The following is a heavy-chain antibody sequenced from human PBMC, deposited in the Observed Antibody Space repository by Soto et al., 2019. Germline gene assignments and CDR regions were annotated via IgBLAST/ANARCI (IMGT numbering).Heavy chain of an antibody. V-gene: IGHV3-23*01. Sequence: GGSLRLSCAASGFTFSSYAMSWVRQAPGKGLEWVSAISGSGGSTYYADSVKGRFTISRDNSKNTLYLQMNSLRAEDTAVYYCAYFFPMDIVLMVYAWDFDYWGQGTLVTGS. J-gene: IGHJ4*02. CDR2: ISGSGGST. CDR3: AYFFPMDIVLMVYAWDFDY. D-gene: IGHD2-8*01. CDR1: GFTFSSYA.